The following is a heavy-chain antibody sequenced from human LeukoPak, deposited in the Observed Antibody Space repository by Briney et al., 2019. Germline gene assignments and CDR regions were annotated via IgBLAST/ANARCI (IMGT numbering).Heavy chain of an antibody. D-gene: IGHD4-17*01. CDR3: ATNQDMATVTTFDY. Sequence: GGSLRLSCAASGFTFSSYAMSWVRQAPGKGLECISGFSGSGGSTYYADSVKGRFTISRDNSKNTLYLQMNSLRAEDTAVYYCATNQDMATVTTFDYWGQGTLVTVSS. V-gene: IGHV3-23*01. CDR1: GFTFSSYA. J-gene: IGHJ4*02. CDR2: FSGSGGST.